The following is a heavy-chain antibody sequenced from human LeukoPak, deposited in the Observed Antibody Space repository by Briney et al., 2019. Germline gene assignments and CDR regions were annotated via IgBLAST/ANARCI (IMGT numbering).Heavy chain of an antibody. V-gene: IGHV3-23*01. Sequence: GGSLRLSCAASGLRFSSFAMSSVRQGPARGLEWVSSIRGNGETFCADSVKGRFTLSSDSSRNTVYFQLNNLRVEDTAIYYCAKASWVSSSDADRWGQGTLVTVSS. CDR1: GLRFSSFA. J-gene: IGHJ4*02. D-gene: IGHD1-14*01. CDR3: AKASWVSSSDADR. CDR2: IRGNGET.